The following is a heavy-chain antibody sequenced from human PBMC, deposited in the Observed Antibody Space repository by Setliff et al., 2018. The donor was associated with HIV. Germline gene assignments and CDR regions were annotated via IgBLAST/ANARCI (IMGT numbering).Heavy chain of an antibody. J-gene: IGHJ4*02. V-gene: IGHV5-51*01. CDR1: GYSFTTLW. Sequence: GESLKISCQASGYSFTTLWIAWVRQMLGKGLEWMGMVFPDDSDTRYSPSFQGQVSMSADKSINTAYLQWSSLKASDTAVYYCARSMGFKATTRLDFWGPGTLVTVSS. D-gene: IGHD3-10*01. CDR2: VFPDDSDT. CDR3: ARSMGFKATTRLDF.